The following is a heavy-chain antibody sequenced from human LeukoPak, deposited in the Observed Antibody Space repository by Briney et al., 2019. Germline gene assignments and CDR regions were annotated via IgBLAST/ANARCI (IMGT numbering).Heavy chain of an antibody. CDR1: GFTFSGYA. J-gene: IGHJ5*02. CDR3: ARERIVPAADIPNWFDP. V-gene: IGHV3-30*01. Sequence: GGSLRLSCAASGFTFSGYALHWVRQAPGKGLEWVAVISHDATDTYYADSVKGRFTISRDSSKNTVDLQMHSLRGEDTAVYYCARERIVPAADIPNWFDPWGQGTLVTVSS. D-gene: IGHD2-2*01. CDR2: ISHDATDT.